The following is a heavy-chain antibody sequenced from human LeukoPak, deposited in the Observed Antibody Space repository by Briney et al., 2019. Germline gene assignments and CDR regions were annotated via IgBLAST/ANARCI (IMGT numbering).Heavy chain of an antibody. J-gene: IGHJ6*03. CDR1: GYPINNAYY. D-gene: IGHD2-2*01. CDR2: LYHPDST. V-gene: IGHV4-38-2*01. Sequence: SETLSLTCGVSGYPINNAYYWVWIRQPPGKGLGWIGSLYHPDSTYYNPSLKSRVAMSVDTSRNQFSLRLSFVTAADTAVYYCARQYDSYFYYYLDLWGTGTTVTVSS. CDR3: ARQYDSYFYYYLDL.